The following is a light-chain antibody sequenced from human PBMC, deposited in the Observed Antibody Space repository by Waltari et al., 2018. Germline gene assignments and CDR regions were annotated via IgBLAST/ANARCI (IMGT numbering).Light chain of an antibody. CDR3: QQYDSYPYT. CDR2: KAS. Sequence: DIQMTQSPSTLSASAGDRVTITCRASQSISTCLAWYQQKPGKAPRLLIYKASDLENGVPSRFSGSGSGTEFTLSISSLQPDDFATYVCQQYDSYPYTFGQGTKLEI. J-gene: IGKJ2*01. V-gene: IGKV1-5*03. CDR1: QSISTC.